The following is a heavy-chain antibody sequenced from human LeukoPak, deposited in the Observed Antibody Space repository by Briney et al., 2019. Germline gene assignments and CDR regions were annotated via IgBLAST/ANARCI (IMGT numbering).Heavy chain of an antibody. V-gene: IGHV4-59*08. D-gene: IGHD6-13*01. Sequence: PSETLSLTCTVSGGSISSFYWSWIRQSPGKGLEWIGYIQYSGGTNYNPSLESRVTISLDTSKNQFSLRLNSVTAADTAVYYCASDRNTGSWYFYWGQGTLVTVSS. CDR2: IQYSGGT. CDR1: GGSISSFY. CDR3: ASDRNTGSWYFY. J-gene: IGHJ4*02.